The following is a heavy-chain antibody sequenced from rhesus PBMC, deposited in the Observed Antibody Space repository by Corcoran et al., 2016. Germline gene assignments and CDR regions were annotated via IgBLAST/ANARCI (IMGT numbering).Heavy chain of an antibody. CDR1: GGSITTNS. D-gene: IGHD5-24*01. CDR2: IYGGRGST. J-gene: IGHJ4*01. CDR3: ARYSTVAVRYFDY. V-gene: IGHV4-160*01. Sequence: QVQLQESGPGLVKPSETLSLTCAVSGGSITTNSWSWIRQCPGKGLEWIGNIYGGRGSTGYNSSLKSRVTISTDTSKNQFSLKLTSVTAADTAVYYCARYSTVAVRYFDYWGQGVLVTVSS.